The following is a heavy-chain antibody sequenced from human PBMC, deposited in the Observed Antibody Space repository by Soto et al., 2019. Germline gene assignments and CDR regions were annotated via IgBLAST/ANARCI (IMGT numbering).Heavy chain of an antibody. Sequence: SETLSLTCTVSGGSISDSSYFWGWIRQPPGKGLEWIGTIYYSGSTYYNPSLKSRVTISVDTSRNQFSLKVRSVTAADTAVYYCARQGSGGSSYADDWFDPWGQGTLVTVSS. CDR1: GGSISDSSYF. CDR2: IYYSGST. V-gene: IGHV4-39*01. D-gene: IGHD2-15*01. J-gene: IGHJ5*02. CDR3: ARQGSGGSSYADDWFDP.